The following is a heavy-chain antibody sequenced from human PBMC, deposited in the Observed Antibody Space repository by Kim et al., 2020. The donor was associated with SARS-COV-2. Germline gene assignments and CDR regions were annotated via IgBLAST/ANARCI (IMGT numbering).Heavy chain of an antibody. CDR1: GFTFSSYG. Sequence: GGSLRLSCAASGFTFSSYGMHWVRQAPGKGLEWVAVIWYDGSNKYYADSVKGRFTISRDNSKNTLYLQMNSLRAEDTAVYYCARDSGYSGYVDWFDPWGQGALVTVAS. D-gene: IGHD5-12*01. CDR3: ARDSGYSGYVDWFDP. CDR2: IWYDGSNK. V-gene: IGHV3-33*01. J-gene: IGHJ5*02.